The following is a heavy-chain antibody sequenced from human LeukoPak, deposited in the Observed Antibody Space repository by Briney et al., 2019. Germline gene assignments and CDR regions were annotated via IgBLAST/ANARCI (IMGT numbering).Heavy chain of an antibody. J-gene: IGHJ4*02. V-gene: IGHV7-4-1*02. Sequence: GASVKVSCKASGYTLTRYAINWLRQAPGQGLEWMGWINMYTANPAYAQGFTERFVFSLDTSVTTAYLQISNLKTEDTAVYYCARHDNDDDFDYWGQGTLVTVSS. CDR1: GYTLTRYA. CDR2: INMYTANP. D-gene: IGHD3-16*01. CDR3: ARHDNDDDFDY.